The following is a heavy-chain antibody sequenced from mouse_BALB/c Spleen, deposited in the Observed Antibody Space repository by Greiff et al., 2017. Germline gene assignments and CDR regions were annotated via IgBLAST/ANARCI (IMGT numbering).Heavy chain of an antibody. CDR1: GFTFSSYA. D-gene: IGHD2-3*01. Sequence: EVQVVESGGGLVKPGGSLKLSCAASGFTFSSYAMSWVRQTPEKRLEWVASISSGGSTYYPDSVKGRFTISRDNARNILYLQMSSLRSEDTAMYYCARVDGYYVNFDYWGQGTTLTVSS. CDR3: ARVDGYYVNFDY. CDR2: ISSGGST. J-gene: IGHJ2*01. V-gene: IGHV5-6-5*01.